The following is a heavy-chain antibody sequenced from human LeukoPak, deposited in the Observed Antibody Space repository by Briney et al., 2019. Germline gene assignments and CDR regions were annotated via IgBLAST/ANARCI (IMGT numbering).Heavy chain of an antibody. J-gene: IGHJ4*02. D-gene: IGHD3-10*01. CDR2: INWNGGST. CDR3: ARAPTTYYYGSGSYSLFDY. CDR1: GFTFDDYG. Sequence: GGSLTLSCAASGFTFDDYGMSWVRQAPGKGLEWVSGINWNGGSTGYADSVKGRFTISRDNAKNSLYLQMNSLRAEDTALYYCARAPTTYYYGSGSYSLFDYWGQGTLVTVSS. V-gene: IGHV3-20*04.